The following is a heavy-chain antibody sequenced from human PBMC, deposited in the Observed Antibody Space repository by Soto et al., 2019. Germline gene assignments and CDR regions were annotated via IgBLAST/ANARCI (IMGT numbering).Heavy chain of an antibody. Sequence: SVKVSCKASGGTFSSYAISWVRQAPGQGLEWMGGIIPIFGTANYAQKFQGRVTITADKSTSTAYMELSSLRSEDTAVYYCASGAVVVPAATGGDYYYGMDVWGQGTTVTVSS. CDR3: ASGAVVVPAATGGDYYYGMDV. V-gene: IGHV1-69*06. CDR1: GGTFSSYA. J-gene: IGHJ6*02. D-gene: IGHD2-2*01. CDR2: IIPIFGTA.